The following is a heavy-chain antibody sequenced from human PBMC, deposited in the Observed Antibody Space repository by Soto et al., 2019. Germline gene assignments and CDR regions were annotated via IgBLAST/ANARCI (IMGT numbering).Heavy chain of an antibody. J-gene: IGHJ6*02. D-gene: IGHD3-10*01. V-gene: IGHV4-39*01. CDR3: ARSSGVRGVRYYGMDV. Sequence: TSETLSLPCTVSRAAISSSMYYWGLIRQPPGKGLEWIGSIYYSGSTYYNPSLKSRVTISVDTSKNQFSLKLSSVTAADTAVYYCARSSGVRGVRYYGMDVWGQGTTVT. CDR1: RAAISSSMYY. CDR2: IYYSGST.